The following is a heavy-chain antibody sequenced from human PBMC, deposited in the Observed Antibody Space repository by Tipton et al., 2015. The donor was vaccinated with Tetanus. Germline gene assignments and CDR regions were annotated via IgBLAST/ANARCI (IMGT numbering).Heavy chain of an antibody. CDR1: GGSVRSGSYY. Sequence: LRLSCTVSGGSVRSGSYYWNWIRQPPGKGLEWIGYISYSGSTNSNYSLKSRITISQDTSKNQFSLKLTSVTAADTAVYYCARANYDFPKKGPFDSWGQGAQVTVSS. CDR2: ISYSGST. CDR3: ARANYDFPKKGPFDS. J-gene: IGHJ4*02. D-gene: IGHD3-3*01. V-gene: IGHV4-61*01.